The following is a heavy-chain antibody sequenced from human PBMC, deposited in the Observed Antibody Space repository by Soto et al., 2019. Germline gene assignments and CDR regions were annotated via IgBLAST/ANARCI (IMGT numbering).Heavy chain of an antibody. V-gene: IGHV3-15*07. CDR3: TTLGALDY. CDR2: IKSKTFGGIL. Sequence: EVQLVESGGGLVKPGGSLRLSCAASGFTFSNAWMNWVRQAPGKGLEWVGRIKSKTFGGILDYAAPVKGRFTISRDDSKNTLYLQMNRLKTEDTAVYYCTTLGALDYWGQGTLATVSS. CDR1: GFTFSNAW. D-gene: IGHD1-26*01. J-gene: IGHJ4*02.